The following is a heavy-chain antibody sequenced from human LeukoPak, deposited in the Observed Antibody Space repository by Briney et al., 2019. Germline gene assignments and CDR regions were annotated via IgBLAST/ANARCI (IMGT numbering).Heavy chain of an antibody. Sequence: GGSLRLSCAASGFTFSSYWMHWVRQVPNQGLMWVSRVNSDETISEYVDSVNGRFTISRDNAKNTLYLQMNSLRAEDTAVYFCLYGGYFQHWGQGTLVTVSS. CDR2: VNSDETIS. J-gene: IGHJ1*01. CDR1: GFTFSSYW. CDR3: LYGGYFQH. D-gene: IGHD3-16*01. V-gene: IGHV3-74*01.